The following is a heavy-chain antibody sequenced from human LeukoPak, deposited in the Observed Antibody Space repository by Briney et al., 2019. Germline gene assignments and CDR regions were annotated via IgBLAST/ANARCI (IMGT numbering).Heavy chain of an antibody. Sequence: GGSLRLSCAASGFTVSSNYMSWVRQAPGKGLEWVSVIYSGGSTYYPDSVKGRFTISSDNSKNTLYLPMNRLRAEDTAVYYCARDGARRGYSYASWGQGTLVTVSS. CDR1: GFTVSSNY. J-gene: IGHJ4*02. CDR2: IYSGGST. CDR3: ARDGARRGYSYAS. V-gene: IGHV3-66*02. D-gene: IGHD5-18*01.